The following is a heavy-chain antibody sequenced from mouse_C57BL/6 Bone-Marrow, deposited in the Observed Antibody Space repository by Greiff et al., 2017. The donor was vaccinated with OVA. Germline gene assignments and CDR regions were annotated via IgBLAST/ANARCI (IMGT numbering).Heavy chain of an antibody. CDR2: INPGSGGT. J-gene: IGHJ4*01. Sequence: VKLQESGAELVRPGTSVKVSCKASGYAFTNYLIEWVKQRPGQGLEWIGVINPGSGGTNYNEKFKGKATLTADKSSSTAYMQLSSLTSEDSAVYFCARARQLRLRPTAMDYWGQGTSVTVSS. V-gene: IGHV1-54*01. CDR3: ARARQLRLRPTAMDY. CDR1: GYAFTNYL. D-gene: IGHD3-2*02.